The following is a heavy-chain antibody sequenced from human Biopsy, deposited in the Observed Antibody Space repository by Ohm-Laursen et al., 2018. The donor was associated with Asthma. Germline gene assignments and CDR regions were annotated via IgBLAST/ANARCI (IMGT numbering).Heavy chain of an antibody. V-gene: IGHV3-53*01. CDR1: GFSFRDYY. CDR3: ARAYGGSFFSGSFDI. D-gene: IGHD4-23*01. Sequence: SLRLSCSASGFSFRDYYMTWMRQPPGKGLEWVSVIYSGGGTYYADSVQGRVTISRDNSKNTLSLQMNSLRAEDTAVYYCARAYGGSFFSGSFDIWGQGTMVTVSS. CDR2: IYSGGGT. J-gene: IGHJ3*02.